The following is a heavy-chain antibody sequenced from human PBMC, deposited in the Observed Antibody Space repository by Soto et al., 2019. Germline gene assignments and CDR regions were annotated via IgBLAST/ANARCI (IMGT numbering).Heavy chain of an antibody. CDR2: IYYSGST. Sequence: SETLSLTCTVPGGSISSSSYYWGWIRQPPGKGLEWIGSIYYSGSTYYNPSLKSRVTISVDTSKNQFSLKLSSVTAADTAVYYCAILPISGPRYYYYYGMDVWGQGTTVTVSS. D-gene: IGHD3-3*02. J-gene: IGHJ6*02. CDR1: GGSISSSSYY. V-gene: IGHV4-39*01. CDR3: AILPISGPRYYYYYGMDV.